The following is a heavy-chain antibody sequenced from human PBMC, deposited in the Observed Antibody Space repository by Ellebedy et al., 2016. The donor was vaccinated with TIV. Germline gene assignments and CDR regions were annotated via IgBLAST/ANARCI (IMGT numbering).Heavy chain of an antibody. CDR3: ARHELGSNAAFDY. CDR1: GYSFIYYW. V-gene: IGHV5-10-1*01. D-gene: IGHD7-27*01. Sequence: GESLKISXEASGYSFIYYWISWVRQMPGKGLEWMGRIDPSVSYSKDSPSFQGHVTISVDTAINTAYLQWSSLKASDSAMYYCARHELGSNAAFDYWGQGTLVTVSS. J-gene: IGHJ4*02. CDR2: IDPSVSYS.